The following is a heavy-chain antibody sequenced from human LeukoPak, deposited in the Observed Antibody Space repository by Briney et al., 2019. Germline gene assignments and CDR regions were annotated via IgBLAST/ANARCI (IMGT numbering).Heavy chain of an antibody. CDR3: AKGGIVVPTKYYFDC. CDR1: GFTFSSYG. Sequence: GGSLRLSCAASGFTFSSYGMHWVRQAPGKGLEWVAVIWYDGSNKYYADSVKGRFTISRDNSKNTLYLQMNSLRAEDTAVYYCAKGGIVVPTKYYFDCWGHGTLVTVSS. D-gene: IGHD2-2*01. V-gene: IGHV3-33*03. CDR2: IWYDGSNK. J-gene: IGHJ4*01.